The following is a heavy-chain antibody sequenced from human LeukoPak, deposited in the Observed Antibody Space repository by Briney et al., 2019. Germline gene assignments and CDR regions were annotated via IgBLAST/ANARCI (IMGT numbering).Heavy chain of an antibody. CDR3: AREVGATTSIRFDP. CDR2: INPNSGGT. J-gene: IGHJ5*02. V-gene: IGHV1-2*02. D-gene: IGHD1-26*01. Sequence: ASVKVSCKASGYTFAAYYMHWVRQAPGQGLEWMGWINPNSGGTNFAQKFQGRVTMTRDTSISTAYMELSSLTSDDTAVYYCAREVGATTSIRFDPWGQGTLVTVSS. CDR1: GYTFAAYY.